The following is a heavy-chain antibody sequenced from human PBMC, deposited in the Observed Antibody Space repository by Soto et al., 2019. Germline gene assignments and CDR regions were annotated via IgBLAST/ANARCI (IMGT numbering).Heavy chain of an antibody. J-gene: IGHJ2*01. CDR1: GGYFSGYY. Sequence: QVQLQQWGAGPLRPLETLSLTCGVSGGYFSGYYWAWIRQSPGKGLEWIGEINDRGSINYNPSLKSRVSISVDTSKNHYSLNRRSVTAADTAVYYCARESHDILTGPPWVWYFDLWGRGTRVTVSS. D-gene: IGHD3-9*01. CDR3: ARESHDILTGPPWVWYFDL. V-gene: IGHV4-34*01. CDR2: INDRGSI.